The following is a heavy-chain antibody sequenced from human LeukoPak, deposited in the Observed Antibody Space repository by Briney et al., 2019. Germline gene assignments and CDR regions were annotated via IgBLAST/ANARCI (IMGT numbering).Heavy chain of an antibody. V-gene: IGHV6-1*01. Sequence: SQALSLTCFSSGDRVSRNSVTWHWIRQSPSRGLEWLGGTYFRSKGYNDYAQSAKSRITVNPDTTKSQVSLQLNSVTPEDAAVYYCARETVVLPARKVNFYSYGMAVWGQGTTVTISS. CDR2: TYFRSKGYN. CDR1: GDRVSRNSVT. CDR3: ARETVVLPARKVNFYSYGMAV. J-gene: IGHJ6*02. D-gene: IGHD2-2*01.